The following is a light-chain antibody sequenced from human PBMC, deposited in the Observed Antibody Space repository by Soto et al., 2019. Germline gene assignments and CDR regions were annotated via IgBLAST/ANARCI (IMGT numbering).Light chain of an antibody. CDR3: QQYSVYST. CDR1: QTISSW. V-gene: IGKV1-5*03. Sequence: DIQMTQSPSTLSASVGDRVTITCRASQTISSWLAWYQQKPGRAPKLLIYKASSLESGVPSRFSGSGSGTEFTLTISSLKPDDFATYYCQQYSVYSTFGQGTKVEIK. CDR2: KAS. J-gene: IGKJ1*01.